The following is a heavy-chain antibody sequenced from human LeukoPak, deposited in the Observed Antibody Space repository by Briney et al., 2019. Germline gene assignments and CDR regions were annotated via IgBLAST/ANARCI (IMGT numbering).Heavy chain of an antibody. CDR1: GDSISSYY. V-gene: IGHV4-59*01. J-gene: IGHJ4*02. CDR3: ASGRPLGFDY. D-gene: IGHD1-26*01. Sequence: PSETLSLTCTVSGDSISSYYWTWIRQPPGKGLEWIGYIYYSGTTNYNPSLKSRVTISVDTSKNQFSLKLSSVTAADTAVYYCASGRPLGFDYWGQGTLVTVSS. CDR2: IYYSGTT.